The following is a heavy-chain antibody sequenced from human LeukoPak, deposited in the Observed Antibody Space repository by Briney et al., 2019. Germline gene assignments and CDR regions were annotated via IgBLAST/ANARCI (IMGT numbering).Heavy chain of an antibody. CDR3: ARVPGLWFGELFHDY. D-gene: IGHD3-10*01. J-gene: IGHJ4*02. CDR2: ISAYNGNT. Sequence: ASVKVSCKASGYTFTSYGISWARQAPGQGLEWMGWISAYNGNTNYAQKLQGRVTMTTDTSTGTAYMELRSLRSDDTVVYYCARVPGLWFGELFHDYWGQGTLVTVSS. V-gene: IGHV1-18*01. CDR1: GYTFTSYG.